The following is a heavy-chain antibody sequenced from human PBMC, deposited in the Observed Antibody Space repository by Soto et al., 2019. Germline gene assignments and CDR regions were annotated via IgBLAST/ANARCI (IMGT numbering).Heavy chain of an antibody. CDR1: GYTFTSYY. CDR2: INPSGGST. D-gene: IGHD3-22*01. Sequence: ASVKVSCKASGYTFTSYYMHWVRQAPGQGLEWMGIINPSGGSTSYAQKFQGRVTMTRDTSTSTVYMELSSLRSEDTAVYYCATTDPYDSSGYYYGFDYWGQGTLVTVSS. V-gene: IGHV1-46*01. CDR3: ATTDPYDSSGYYYGFDY. J-gene: IGHJ4*02.